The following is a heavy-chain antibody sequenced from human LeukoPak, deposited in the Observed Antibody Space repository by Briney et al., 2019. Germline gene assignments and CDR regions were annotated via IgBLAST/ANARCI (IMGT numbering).Heavy chain of an antibody. Sequence: SVKVSCKASGGTFSSYAISWVRQAPGQGLEWMGGIIPIFGTANYAQNFQGRVTMTRDTSINTAYMELSGLRSEDTAVYYCVRHYYDYVAFDIWGQGTMVIVSS. CDR1: GGTFSSYA. CDR2: IIPIFGTA. J-gene: IGHJ3*02. V-gene: IGHV1-69*05. D-gene: IGHD3-22*01. CDR3: VRHYYDYVAFDI.